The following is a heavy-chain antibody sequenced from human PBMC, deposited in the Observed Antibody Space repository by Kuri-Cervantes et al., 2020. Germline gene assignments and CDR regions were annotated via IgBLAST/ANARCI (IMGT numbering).Heavy chain of an antibody. CDR3: ARVHGSGSYYNVYYYYYMDV. Sequence: GESLKISCAASGFTFDDYAMSGVRQAPGKGLEWVSYISSSSSTIYYADSVKGRFIISRDNAKNSLYLQMNSLRVEDTALYYCARVHGSGSYYNVYYYYYMDVWGQGTMVTVSS. CDR2: ISSSSSTI. V-gene: IGHV3-48*04. J-gene: IGHJ6*03. D-gene: IGHD3-10*01. CDR1: GFTFDDYA.